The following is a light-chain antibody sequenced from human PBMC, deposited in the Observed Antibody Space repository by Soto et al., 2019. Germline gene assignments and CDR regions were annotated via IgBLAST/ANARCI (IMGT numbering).Light chain of an antibody. J-gene: IGKJ4*01. CDR1: QSVSSY. CDR3: WQRSNWPPRLT. Sequence: EIVLTQSPATLSLSPGERATLSCRASQSVSSYLAWYQQKPGQAPSLLIYDASNRATGIPARFSGSGSGTEFTLTSSSLEPEDFAVEYCWQRSNWPPRLTFGGGTKVEIK. CDR2: DAS. V-gene: IGKV3-11*01.